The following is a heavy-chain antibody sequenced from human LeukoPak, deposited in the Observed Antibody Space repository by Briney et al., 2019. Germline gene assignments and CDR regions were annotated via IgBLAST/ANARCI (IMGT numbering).Heavy chain of an antibody. CDR2: IRYDGSNK. CDR3: AKDIAAADAFDI. J-gene: IGHJ3*02. V-gene: IGHV3-30*02. Sequence: GGSLRLSCAASGFTFSSYGMHWVRQAPGKGLEWVAFIRYDGSNKYYADSVKGRFTISRDNSKNTLYLQMNSLRAEDTAVYYCAKDIAAADAFDIWGQGTMVTVSS. D-gene: IGHD6-13*01. CDR1: GFTFSSYG.